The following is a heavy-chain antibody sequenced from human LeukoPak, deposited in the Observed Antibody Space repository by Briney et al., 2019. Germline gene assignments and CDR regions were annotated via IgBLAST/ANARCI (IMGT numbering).Heavy chain of an antibody. CDR1: GYSISSGYY. CDR3: ARSGVIGPYYFDY. D-gene: IGHD3-10*01. V-gene: IGHV4-38-2*02. Sequence: PSETLSLTCTVSGYSISSGYYWGWIRQPPGKGLEWIGSIYHSGSTYYNPSLKSRVTISVDTSKNQFSLKLSSVTAADTAVYYCARSGVIGPYYFDYWGQGTLVTVSS. CDR2: IYHSGST. J-gene: IGHJ4*02.